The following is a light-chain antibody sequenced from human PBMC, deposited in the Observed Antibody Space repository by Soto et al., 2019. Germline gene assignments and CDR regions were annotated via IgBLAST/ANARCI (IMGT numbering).Light chain of an antibody. J-gene: IGKJ4*01. CDR3: QQYARSPLT. Sequence: ENVLTQSPGTLSLSPGERAILACRASQSVDKNYLAWFQQKLGQAPRLLIYDASNRATGTPDRFSGSGSGTDFTLTVSRLEPEDFAVYYCQQYARSPLTFGGGTKLEIK. CDR2: DAS. V-gene: IGKV3-20*01. CDR1: QSVDKNY.